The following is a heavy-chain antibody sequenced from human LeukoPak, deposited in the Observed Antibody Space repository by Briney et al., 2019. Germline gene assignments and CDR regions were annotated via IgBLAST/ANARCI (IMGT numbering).Heavy chain of an antibody. J-gene: IGHJ4*02. CDR2: INPNSGFT. CDR3: ARLADCSSSSCRSFDY. CDR1: GYTFTGYY. Sequence: ASVKVSFKASGYTFTGYYMHWVRQAPGQGLEWMGWINPNSGFTNYAQKFQGRVTMTRDTSISTAYMELSRLRSDDTAVYYCARLADCSSSSCRSFDYWGQGTLVTVSS. D-gene: IGHD2-2*01. V-gene: IGHV1-2*02.